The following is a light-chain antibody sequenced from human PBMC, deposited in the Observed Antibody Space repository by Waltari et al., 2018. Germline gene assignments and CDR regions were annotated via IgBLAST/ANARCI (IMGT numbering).Light chain of an antibody. CDR1: VLAKKY. J-gene: IGLJ3*02. Sequence: SYELTQPSSVSVSPGQTATITCSGDVLAKKYSRWFQQKPGQAPVLLIYKDNERPSGIPERFSGCSSGTTVTLTISGAQVEDAADYYCSSAADNNLGVFGGGTKLTVL. CDR2: KDN. CDR3: SSAADNNLGV. V-gene: IGLV3-27*01.